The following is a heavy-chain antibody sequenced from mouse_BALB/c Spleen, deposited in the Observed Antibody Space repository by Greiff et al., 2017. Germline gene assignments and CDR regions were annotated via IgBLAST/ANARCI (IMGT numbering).Heavy chain of an antibody. CDR1: GFTFSSYT. CDR2: ISSGGSYT. J-gene: IGHJ1*01. Sequence: EVKVEESGGGLVKPGGSLKLSCAASGFTFSSYTMSWVRQTPEKRLEWVATISSGGSYTYYPDSVKGRFTISRDNAKNTLYLQMSSLKSEDTAMYYCTREGNWYFDVWGAGTTVTVSS. CDR3: TREGNWYFDV. V-gene: IGHV5-6-4*01. D-gene: IGHD2-14*01.